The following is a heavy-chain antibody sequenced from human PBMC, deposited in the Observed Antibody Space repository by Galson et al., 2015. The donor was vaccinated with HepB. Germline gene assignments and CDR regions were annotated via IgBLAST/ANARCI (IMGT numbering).Heavy chain of an antibody. J-gene: IGHJ4*02. CDR3: ARDDKQWVNYFDY. CDR2: ISYDGSNK. Sequence: SLRLSCAASGFTFTSYTMHWVRQAPGKGLEWVAVISYDGSNKYYADSVKGRFTISRDNSKNTLYLQMSSLRAEDTAVYYCARDDKQWVNYFDYWGQGILVTVSS. CDR1: GFTFTSYT. D-gene: IGHD1-26*01. V-gene: IGHV3-30*04.